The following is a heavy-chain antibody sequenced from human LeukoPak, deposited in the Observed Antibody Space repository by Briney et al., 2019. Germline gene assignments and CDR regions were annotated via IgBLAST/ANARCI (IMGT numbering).Heavy chain of an antibody. J-gene: IGHJ4*02. Sequence: ASVKVSCKASGYIFTNCGVSWVRQAAGQGLEWMGWISAYNGNTNYTQKFQGRVTMTTDTSTSTAYMELRSLRSDDTAMYYCARTPSLVPFDFWGQGTLVTVSS. CDR3: ARTPSLVPFDF. V-gene: IGHV1-18*01. CDR1: GYIFTNCG. CDR2: ISAYNGNT. D-gene: IGHD2-8*02.